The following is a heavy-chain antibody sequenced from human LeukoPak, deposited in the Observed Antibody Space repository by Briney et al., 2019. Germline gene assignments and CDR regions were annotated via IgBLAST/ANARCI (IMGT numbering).Heavy chain of an antibody. J-gene: IGHJ3*02. CDR3: ASRYLYYDILTGCTLDALDI. V-gene: IGHV1-8*01. CDR2: MNPNSGKT. CDR1: GYTFTSYD. Sequence: ASVNVSCQASGYTFTSYDINGVGQATGQEREGMGWMNPNSGKTHYAQKLQGRVTITTDTSTRTAYVALRRLRSDDTAVYYCASRYLYYDILTGCTLDALDIWGQETMVTVS. D-gene: IGHD3-9*01.